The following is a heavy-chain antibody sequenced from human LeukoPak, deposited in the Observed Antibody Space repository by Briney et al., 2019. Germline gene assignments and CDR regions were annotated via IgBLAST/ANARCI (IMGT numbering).Heavy chain of an antibody. V-gene: IGHV3-21*01. CDR3: ARVAETTYDILTGYYPD. CDR1: GFTFSSYS. J-gene: IGHJ4*02. Sequence: PGGSLRLSCAVSGFTFSSYSMNWVRQAPGKGLEWVSSISSSSSYIYYADSVKGRFTISRDNAKNSLYLQMNSLRAEDTAVYYCARVAETTYDILTGYYPDWGQGTLVTVSS. D-gene: IGHD3-9*01. CDR2: ISSSSSYI.